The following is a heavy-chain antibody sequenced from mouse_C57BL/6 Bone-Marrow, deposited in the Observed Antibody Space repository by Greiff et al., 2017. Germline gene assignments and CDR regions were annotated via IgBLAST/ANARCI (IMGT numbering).Heavy chain of an antibody. CDR2: IYPGDGDT. CDR1: GYAFSSSW. Sequence: VQLQESGPELVKPGASVKISCKASGYAFSSSWMNWVKQRPGKGLEWIGRIYPGDGDTNYNGKFKGKATLTADKSSSTAYMQLSSLTSEDSAVYFCARNGFAYWGQGTLVTVSA. J-gene: IGHJ3*01. V-gene: IGHV1-82*01. CDR3: ARNGFAY.